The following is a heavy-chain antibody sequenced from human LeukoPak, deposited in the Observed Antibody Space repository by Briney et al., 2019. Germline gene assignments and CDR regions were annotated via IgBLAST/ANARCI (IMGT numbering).Heavy chain of an antibody. Sequence: GGSLRLSCAASGFTFSSYAMSWVRQAPGKGLEWVSAISGSGGSTYYADSVKGRFTIPRDNSKNTLYLQMNSLRAEDTAVYYCAKDPSSSTIFDYWGQGTLVTVSS. J-gene: IGHJ4*02. CDR2: ISGSGGST. V-gene: IGHV3-23*01. D-gene: IGHD2-2*01. CDR1: GFTFSSYA. CDR3: AKDPSSSTIFDY.